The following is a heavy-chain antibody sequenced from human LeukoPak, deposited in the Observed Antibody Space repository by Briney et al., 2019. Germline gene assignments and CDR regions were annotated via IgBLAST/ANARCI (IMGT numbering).Heavy chain of an antibody. D-gene: IGHD1-26*01. CDR2: IRYDGSNK. V-gene: IGHV3-30*02. CDR1: GFTFSSYG. J-gene: IGHJ4*02. Sequence: GGSLRLSCAASGFTFSSYGMHWVRQAPGKGLEWVAFIRYDGSNKSYADSVKGRFTISRDNSKNTLYLQMNSLRAEDTAVYYCAKDQCGTYYTFDYWGQGTLVTVSS. CDR3: AKDQCGTYYTFDY.